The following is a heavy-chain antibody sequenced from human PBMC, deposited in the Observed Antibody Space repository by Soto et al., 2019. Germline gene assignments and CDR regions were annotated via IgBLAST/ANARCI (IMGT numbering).Heavy chain of an antibody. D-gene: IGHD1-1*01. J-gene: IGHJ4*02. Sequence: GGSLRLSCAASGFTFSRYWMSWVRQAPGQGLEWVANVHQGGTVKHYIDSVKGRFTISRDNAKNSLYLQLDSLRAEDTAVYYCARDHRGTGAHDYWVQGTLVTVSS. V-gene: IGHV3-7*01. CDR3: ARDHRGTGAHDY. CDR1: GFTFSRYW. CDR2: VHQGGTVK.